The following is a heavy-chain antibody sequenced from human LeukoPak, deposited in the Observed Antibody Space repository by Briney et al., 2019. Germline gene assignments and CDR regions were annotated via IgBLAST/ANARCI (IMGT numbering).Heavy chain of an antibody. CDR3: ARGYSYGFPLDF. CDR1: GGSISSNNW. Sequence: SETLSLTCAVSGGSISSNNWWSWVRQPPGKGLEWIGEIYHSGSTNYNPSLKSRVTISADKSKNLFSLKLSSVTAADSAVYYCARGYSYGFPLDFWGQGTLVTVSS. CDR2: IYHSGST. J-gene: IGHJ4*02. D-gene: IGHD5-18*01. V-gene: IGHV4-4*02.